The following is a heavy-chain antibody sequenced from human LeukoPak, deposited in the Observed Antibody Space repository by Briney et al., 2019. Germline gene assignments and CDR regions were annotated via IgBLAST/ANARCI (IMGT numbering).Heavy chain of an antibody. J-gene: IGHJ6*03. Sequence: SETLSLTCAVYGGSFSGYYWSWIRQPPGKGLEWIGEINHSGSTNYNPSLKSRVTISVDTSKNQFSLKLSSVTAADTAVYYCARAIVVVVAARYYYYYYMDVWGKGTTVTVSS. CDR2: INHSGST. CDR1: GGSFSGYY. V-gene: IGHV4-34*01. CDR3: ARAIVVVVAARYYYYYYMDV. D-gene: IGHD2-15*01.